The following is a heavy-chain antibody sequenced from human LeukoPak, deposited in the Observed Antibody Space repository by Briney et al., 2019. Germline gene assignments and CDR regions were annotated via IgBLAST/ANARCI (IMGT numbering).Heavy chain of an antibody. J-gene: IGHJ4*02. Sequence: GRSLRLSCAVSGFTFTCYAMHWVRQAPGKGLEWVAVISHDGSNQQYADSVKGQVTISRDNSKSTLYLQMASLRAGDTAVYYCARQGDTGSWYFDYWGQGTLVTVSS. CDR3: ARQGDTGSWYFDY. CDR1: GFTFTCYA. V-gene: IGHV3-30-3*01. CDR2: ISHDGSNQ. D-gene: IGHD2-21*02.